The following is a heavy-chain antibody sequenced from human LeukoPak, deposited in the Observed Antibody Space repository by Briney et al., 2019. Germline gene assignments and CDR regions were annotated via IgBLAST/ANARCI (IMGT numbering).Heavy chain of an antibody. Sequence: GGSLRLSCAASGSTVSSNYMSWVRQAPGKGLEWVSVIYSGGSTYYAGSVKGRFTISRDNSKNTLYLQMNSLKAEDTAVYYCARDPDGYRQGHHFDYWGQGTLVTVSS. CDR3: ARDPDGYRQGHHFDY. D-gene: IGHD5-18*01. J-gene: IGHJ4*02. V-gene: IGHV3-66*01. CDR2: IYSGGST. CDR1: GSTVSSNY.